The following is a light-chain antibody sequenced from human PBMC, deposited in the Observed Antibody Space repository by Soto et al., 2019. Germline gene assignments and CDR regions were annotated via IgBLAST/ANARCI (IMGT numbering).Light chain of an antibody. CDR2: VDSDGSH. V-gene: IGLV4-69*01. J-gene: IGLJ3*02. CDR3: QTWGTGLRV. CDR1: SGHSSNA. Sequence: QPVLTQSPSASASLGASVNLTCTLSSGHSSNAIKWHQQQPEQGPRFLMKVDSDGSHIKGDGIPDRFSASTSGAERYLTISSLQSEDEANYYCQTWGTGLRVFGGGTKPTVL.